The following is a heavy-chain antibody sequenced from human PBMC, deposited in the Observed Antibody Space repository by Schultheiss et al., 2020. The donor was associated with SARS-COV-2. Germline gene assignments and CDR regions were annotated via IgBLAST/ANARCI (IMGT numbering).Heavy chain of an antibody. CDR1: GESLRNFY. Sequence: SETLSLTCAVYGESLRNFYWSWIRQAPGKGLEWIGEISHSGTTNYNPSLKSRVTISVDTSKNQLSLKLTSLTAADTAVYYCARNYDSSGYYPVAFDYWGQGTLVTVSS. D-gene: IGHD3-22*01. CDR2: ISHSGTT. V-gene: IGHV4-34*01. CDR3: ARNYDSSGYYPVAFDY. J-gene: IGHJ4*02.